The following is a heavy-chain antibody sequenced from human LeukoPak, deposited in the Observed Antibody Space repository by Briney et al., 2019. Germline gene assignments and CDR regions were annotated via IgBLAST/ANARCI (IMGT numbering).Heavy chain of an antibody. Sequence: ASVKVSCEASGYTFTSYDINWVRQATGQGLEWMGWMNPNSGNTGYAQKFQGRVTITRNTSISTAYMELSSLRSEDTAVYYCARGVRGAAAGYYYYYMDVWGKGTTVTVSS. J-gene: IGHJ6*03. CDR3: ARGVRGAAAGYYYYYMDV. V-gene: IGHV1-8*03. CDR2: MNPNSGNT. D-gene: IGHD6-13*01. CDR1: GYTFTSYD.